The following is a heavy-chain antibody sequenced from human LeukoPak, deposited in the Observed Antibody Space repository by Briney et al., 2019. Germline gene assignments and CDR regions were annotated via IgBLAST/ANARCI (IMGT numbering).Heavy chain of an antibody. CDR2: IIGGAGGT. CDR1: GFSFSSHG. D-gene: IGHD2-2*01. V-gene: IGHV3-23*01. Sequence: GGSLRLSCAASGFSFSSHGMSCGRQAPGKGLEWVSGIIGGAGGTYYADSVKGRFTISRDNAKNTLYLQMNSLRAEDTAVYYCAHGSMYQLDYWGQGSLVAVSS. J-gene: IGHJ4*02. CDR3: AHGSMYQLDY.